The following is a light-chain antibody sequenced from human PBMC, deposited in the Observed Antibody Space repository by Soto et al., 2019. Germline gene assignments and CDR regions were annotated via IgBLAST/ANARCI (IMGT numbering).Light chain of an antibody. CDR3: QSYDSSLSGSEV. J-gene: IGLJ1*01. Sequence: QSVLTQPPSVSGAPGQRVTISCTGSSSNIGAGFDVHWYQQLPGTAPKLLMYGNSNRPSGVPDRYSGCKSGTSASLAITGLQAEDEADYYCQSYDSSLSGSEVFGTGTKVTVL. CDR1: SSNIGAGFD. CDR2: GNS. V-gene: IGLV1-40*01.